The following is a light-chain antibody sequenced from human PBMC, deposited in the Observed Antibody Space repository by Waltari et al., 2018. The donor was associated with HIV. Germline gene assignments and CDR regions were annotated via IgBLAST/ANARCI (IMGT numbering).Light chain of an antibody. CDR2: EGY. Sequence: SYELTQAPSVSVSPGQTASITCPGPILPYKSPFWYQQKSGQAPVVVIFEGYKRPSGIPERFSGSRSGTTATLTISGAQVDDEGDYYCYSTDSSGKGVFGGGTKLTVL. CDR3: YSTDSSGKGV. J-gene: IGLJ3*02. V-gene: IGLV3-10*01. CDR1: ILPYKS.